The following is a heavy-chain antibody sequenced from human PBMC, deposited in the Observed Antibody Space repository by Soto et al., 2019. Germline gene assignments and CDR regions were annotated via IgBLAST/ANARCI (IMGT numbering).Heavy chain of an antibody. Sequence: PXASLKVSCASFGNSCNSYSSGLVPQMPGKGLEWMAMICPGGSNRRYSPSLEGQVTVSADTSISTAYLQWSNLKVSDTAMYYCAGGAGGGATLYYLDHWGRGTLVAVSS. CDR3: AGGAGGGATLYYLDH. D-gene: IGHD1-26*01. CDR2: ICPGGSNR. J-gene: IGHJ4*02. V-gene: IGHV5-51*01. CDR1: GNSCNSYS.